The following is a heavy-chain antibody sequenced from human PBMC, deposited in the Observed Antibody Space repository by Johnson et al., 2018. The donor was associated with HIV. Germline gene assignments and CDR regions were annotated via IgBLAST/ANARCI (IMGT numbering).Heavy chain of an antibody. Sequence: MQLVESGGGVVQPGRSLRLSCAASGFTYSSYWMHWVRQAPGKGLVWVSRINSDGSSTRYADSVKGRFTVSRGNAKNSLYLQMNSLRAEDTALYYCAREGGYCSGGSCVNAFDIWGQGTMVTVSS. V-gene: IGHV3-74*01. CDR3: AREGGYCSGGSCVNAFDI. CDR2: INSDGSST. CDR1: GFTYSSYW. D-gene: IGHD2-15*01. J-gene: IGHJ3*02.